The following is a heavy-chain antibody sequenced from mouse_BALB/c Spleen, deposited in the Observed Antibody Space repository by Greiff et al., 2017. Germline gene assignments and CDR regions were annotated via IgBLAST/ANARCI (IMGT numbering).Heavy chain of an antibody. Sequence: QVQLKESGPGLVAPSQSLSITCTVSGFSLTSYGVHWVRQPPGKGLEWLGVIWAGGSTNYNSALMSRLSISKDNSKSQVFLKMNSLQTDDTAMYYCAREGDITTVPYAMDYWGQGTSVTVSS. CDR1: GFSLTSYG. J-gene: IGHJ4*01. V-gene: IGHV2-9*02. CDR3: AREGDITTVPYAMDY. CDR2: IWAGGST. D-gene: IGHD1-1*01.